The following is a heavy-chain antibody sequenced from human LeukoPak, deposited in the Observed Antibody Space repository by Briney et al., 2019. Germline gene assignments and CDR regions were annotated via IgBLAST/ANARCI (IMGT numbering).Heavy chain of an antibody. CDR1: GYTFTSYY. D-gene: IGHD6-13*01. Sequence: ASVKVSCKASGYTFTSYYMHWVRQAPGQGFEWMGTINPSGGSTTYSQKFQGRVTVTRDTSASTVYMELSSLRSEDTAVYYCARDQQLVWYSFHYGMDVWGRGTTVTVSS. J-gene: IGHJ6*02. V-gene: IGHV1-46*01. CDR2: INPSGGST. CDR3: ARDQQLVWYSFHYGMDV.